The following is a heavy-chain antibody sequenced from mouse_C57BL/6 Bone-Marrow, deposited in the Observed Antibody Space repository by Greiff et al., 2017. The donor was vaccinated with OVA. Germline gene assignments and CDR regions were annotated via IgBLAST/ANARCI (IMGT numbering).Heavy chain of an antibody. CDR3: AINGNYFYFDY. D-gene: IGHD2-1*01. CDR2: IHPSDSDT. CDR1: GYTFTSYW. Sequence: QVQLQQPGAKLVKPGASVKVSCKASGYTFTSYWMHWVKQRPGQGLEWIGRIHPSDSDTNYNQKFKGKATLTVDKSSSTAYMQLSSLTSEDSAVYYCAINGNYFYFDYWGQGTTLTVSS. V-gene: IGHV1-74*01. J-gene: IGHJ2*01.